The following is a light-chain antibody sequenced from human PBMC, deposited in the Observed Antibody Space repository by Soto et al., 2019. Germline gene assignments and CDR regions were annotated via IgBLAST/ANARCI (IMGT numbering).Light chain of an antibody. V-gene: IGKV3-11*01. J-gene: IGKJ1*01. Sequence: EVVLTQSPATLSLSPGERATLSCRASQNVRAILDWYQQKPGQAPRLLLYAASNRATGIPDRFSGSGSGSDFALTISSLEPEDFAVYYCQQHSHWPPWTFGQGTRVEIQ. CDR2: AAS. CDR1: QNVRAI. CDR3: QQHSHWPPWT.